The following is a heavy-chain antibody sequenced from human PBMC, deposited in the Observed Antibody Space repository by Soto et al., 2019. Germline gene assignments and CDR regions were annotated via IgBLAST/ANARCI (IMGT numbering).Heavy chain of an antibody. Sequence: QVQLVQSGAEVKKPGSSVKVSCKASGGTFSSYTISWVRQAPGQGLEWMGRIIPILGIANYAQKFQGRVTITADKSPSTAYMELSSLRSEDTAVYYCARDRLSGYEATDYWGQGTLVTVSS. CDR2: IIPILGIA. CDR1: GGTFSSYT. CDR3: ARDRLSGYEATDY. J-gene: IGHJ4*02. D-gene: IGHD5-12*01. V-gene: IGHV1-69*08.